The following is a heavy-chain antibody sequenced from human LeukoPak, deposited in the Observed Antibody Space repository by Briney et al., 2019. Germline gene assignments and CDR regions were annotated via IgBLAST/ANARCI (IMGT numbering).Heavy chain of an antibody. CDR3: ATSSDWRFDY. CDR1: GFTFSDYY. J-gene: IGHJ4*02. Sequence: GRSLRLSCAASGFTFSDYYMSWIRQAPGKGLEWLSNINRSGTNTNYADSVKGRFTISRDNAKNSLYLQMNSLRAEDTAVYYCATSSDWRFDYWGQGTLVTVSS. CDR2: INRSGTNT. V-gene: IGHV3-11*06. D-gene: IGHD6-19*01.